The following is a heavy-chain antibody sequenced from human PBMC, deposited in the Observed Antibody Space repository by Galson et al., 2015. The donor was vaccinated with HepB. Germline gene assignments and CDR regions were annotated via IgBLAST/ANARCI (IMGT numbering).Heavy chain of an antibody. D-gene: IGHD2-2*02. CDR3: ARDCSSTSCYRELRWGYYYYGMDV. CDR2: IIPIFGTA. J-gene: IGHJ6*02. V-gene: IGHV1-69*13. Sequence: SVKVSCKASGGTFSSYAISWVRQAPGQGLEWMGGIIPIFGTANYAQKFQGRVTITADESTSTAYMELSSLRSEDTAVYYCARDCSSTSCYRELRWGYYYYGMDVWGQGTTVTVSS. CDR1: GGTFSSYA.